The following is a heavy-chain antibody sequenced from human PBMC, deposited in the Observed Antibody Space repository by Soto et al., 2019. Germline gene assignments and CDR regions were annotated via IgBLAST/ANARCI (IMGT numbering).Heavy chain of an antibody. Sequence: GGSLRLSCAASGFTFSSYAMHWVRQAPGKGLEWVAVISYDGSNKYYADSVKGRFTISRDNSKNTLYPQMNSLRAEDTAVYYCARDGSSAYYDSSGYIGPWGQGTLVTVSS. D-gene: IGHD3-22*01. CDR2: ISYDGSNK. V-gene: IGHV3-30-3*01. CDR1: GFTFSSYA. CDR3: ARDGSSAYYDSSGYIGP. J-gene: IGHJ5*02.